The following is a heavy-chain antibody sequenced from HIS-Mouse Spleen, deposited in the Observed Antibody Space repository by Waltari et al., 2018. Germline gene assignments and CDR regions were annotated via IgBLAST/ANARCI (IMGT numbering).Heavy chain of an antibody. V-gene: IGHV3-30*18. Sequence: QVQLVASGGGVVEPRRSLRLSCAASGFTFSSYGMHWVRQAPGKGLEWVAVISYDGSNKYYSHSVKGRFTLSRNKSKNTLYLQMNSLRAKDTAVYYCAKGGSTTVTAFDIWGQGTMVTVSS. CDR2: ISYDGSNK. CDR3: AKGGSTTVTAFDI. D-gene: IGHD4-17*01. CDR1: GFTFSSYG. J-gene: IGHJ3*02.